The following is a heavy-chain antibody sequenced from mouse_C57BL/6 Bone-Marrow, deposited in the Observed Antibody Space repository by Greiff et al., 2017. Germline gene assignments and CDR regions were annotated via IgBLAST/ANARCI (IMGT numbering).Heavy chain of an antibody. J-gene: IGHJ2*01. CDR2: IDPSDSYT. CDR1: GYTFTSYW. V-gene: IGHV1-59*01. Sequence: QVQLQQPGAELVRPGTSVKLSCKASGYTFTSYWMHWVKQRPGQGLEWIGVIDPSDSYTNYNQKFKGKATLTVDTSSSTAYMQLSSLTSEDSAVXYCARVNFITTVVAPFDYWGQGTTRTVSS. D-gene: IGHD1-1*01. CDR3: ARVNFITTVVAPFDY.